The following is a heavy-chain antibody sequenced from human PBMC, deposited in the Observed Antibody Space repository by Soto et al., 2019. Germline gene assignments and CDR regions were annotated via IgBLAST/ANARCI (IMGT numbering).Heavy chain of an antibody. CDR3: ARGSISGYCSGGSCYPNNWFDP. J-gene: IGHJ5*02. CDR1: GGSISSGGYY. D-gene: IGHD2-15*01. Sequence: SETLSLTCSVSGGSISSGGYYWSWIRQHPGKGLEWIGYIYYSGSTYYNPSLKSRVTISVDTSKNQFSLKLSSVTAADTAVYYCARGSISGYCSGGSCYPNNWFDPWGQGTLVTVSS. CDR2: IYYSGST. V-gene: IGHV4-31*03.